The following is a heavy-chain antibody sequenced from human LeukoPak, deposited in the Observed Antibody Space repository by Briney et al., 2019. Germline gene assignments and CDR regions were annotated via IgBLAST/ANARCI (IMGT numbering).Heavy chain of an antibody. D-gene: IGHD2-21*02. CDR1: GGSFSGYY. CDR3: ARGLSAIVH. V-gene: IGHV4-34*01. CDR2: INHSGST. J-gene: IGHJ4*02. Sequence: SETRSLTCAVYGGSFSGYYWSWIRQPPGKGLEWIGEINHSGSTNYNPPLKRRVTISVDTSNNQFSLKLSSVTAADTAVYYCARGLSAIVHWGQGTLVTVSS.